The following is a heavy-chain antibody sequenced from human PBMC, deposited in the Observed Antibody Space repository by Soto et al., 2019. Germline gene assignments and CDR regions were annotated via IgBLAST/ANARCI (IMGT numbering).Heavy chain of an antibody. D-gene: IGHD6-6*01. CDR2: INHSGNT. J-gene: IGHJ6*02. Sequence: PSETLSLTCAVYGASLSDNYCNWLRRPPGKGLAWIGEINHSGNTNYNPSLRSRVTISVDTSKNQLSLKLSSATAADTAVYYCARSMYSTSAQLYYGMDVWGQGTTVTVSS. V-gene: IGHV4-34*01. CDR1: GASLSDNY. CDR3: ARSMYSTSAQLYYGMDV.